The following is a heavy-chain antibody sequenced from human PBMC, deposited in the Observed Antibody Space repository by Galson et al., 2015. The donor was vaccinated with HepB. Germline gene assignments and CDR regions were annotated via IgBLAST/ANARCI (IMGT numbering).Heavy chain of an antibody. J-gene: IGHJ6*02. Sequence: SCKASGGTFSSYAISWVRQAPGQGLEWMGGIIPIFGTANYAQKFQGRVTITADESTSTAYMELSSLRSEDTAVYYCAGSVVAAPYYYYGMDVWGQGTTVPVSS. CDR2: IIPIFGTA. CDR3: AGSVVAAPYYYYGMDV. CDR1: GGTFSSYA. D-gene: IGHD2-15*01. V-gene: IGHV1-69*01.